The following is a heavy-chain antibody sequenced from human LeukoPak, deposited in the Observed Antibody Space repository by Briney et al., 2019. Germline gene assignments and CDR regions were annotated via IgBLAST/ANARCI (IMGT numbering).Heavy chain of an antibody. V-gene: IGHV4-59*01. J-gene: IGHJ4*02. CDR2: IYYSGST. D-gene: IGHD4-11*01. Sequence: SETLSLTCTVSGGSISSYYWSWIRQPPGKGLEWIGYIYYSGSTNYNPSLKSRVTIAVDTSKNQFSLKLSSVTAADTAVYYCARVGKDYFTTRDETRPYLDYWGQGTLVTVSS. CDR3: ARVGKDYFTTRDETRPYLDY. CDR1: GGSISSYY.